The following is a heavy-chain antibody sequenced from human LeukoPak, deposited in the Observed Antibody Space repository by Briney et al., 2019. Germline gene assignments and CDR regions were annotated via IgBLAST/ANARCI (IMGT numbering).Heavy chain of an antibody. V-gene: IGHV4-59*01. CDR1: GGSISSYY. CDR3: AREEIVGATDAFDI. D-gene: IGHD1-26*01. J-gene: IGHJ3*02. Sequence: KPSETLSLTCTVSGGSISSYYWSWIRQPPGKGLEWIGYIYYSGSTNYNPSLKSRVTISVDTSKNQFSLKLTSVTAADTAVYYCAREEIVGATDAFDIWGQGTMVTVSS. CDR2: IYYSGST.